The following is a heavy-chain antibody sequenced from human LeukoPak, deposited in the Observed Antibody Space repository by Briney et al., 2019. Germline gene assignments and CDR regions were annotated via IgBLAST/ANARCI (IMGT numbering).Heavy chain of an antibody. V-gene: IGHV3-30-3*01. D-gene: IGHD2-2*01. CDR2: VSFDGSNK. CDR1: GSTFSSLV. J-gene: IGHJ3*02. CDR3: ARSRVVVDAFDI. Sequence: PGGSLRLSCAASGSTFSSLVMHWVRQAPGKGLEWLAVVSFDGSNKYYAESVKGRFTISRDNSKNMLYLQMSSLRTEDTAVYYCARSRVVVDAFDIWGQGTMVSVSS.